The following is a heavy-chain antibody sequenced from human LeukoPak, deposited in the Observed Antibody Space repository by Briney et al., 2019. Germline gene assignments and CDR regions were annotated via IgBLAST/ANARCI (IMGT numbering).Heavy chain of an antibody. Sequence: GGSLRLSCAASGFTLSNYNMNWVRQAPGKGLEWVSSISSSSSYIYYADSVKGRFTISRDNAKNSLYLQMNSLRAEDTAVYYCARVPYDSSGYLWIWGQGTLVTVSS. D-gene: IGHD3-22*01. CDR1: GFTLSNYN. CDR2: ISSSSSYI. J-gene: IGHJ4*02. CDR3: ARVPYDSSGYLWI. V-gene: IGHV3-21*01.